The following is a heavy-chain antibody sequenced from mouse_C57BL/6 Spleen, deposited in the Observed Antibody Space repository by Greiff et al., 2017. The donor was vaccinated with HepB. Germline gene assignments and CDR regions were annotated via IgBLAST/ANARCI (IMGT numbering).Heavy chain of an antibody. Sequence: EVKLVESGGGLVKPGGSLKLSCAASGFTFSDYGMHWVRQAPEKGLEWVAYISSGSSTIYYADTVKGRFTISRDNAKNNLFLQMTSLRSEDPAMYYCARKCGNSSWFAYWGQGTLVTVSA. CDR2: ISSGSSTI. V-gene: IGHV5-17*01. CDR3: ARKCGNSSWFAY. CDR1: GFTFSDYG. D-gene: IGHD2-10*02. J-gene: IGHJ3*01.